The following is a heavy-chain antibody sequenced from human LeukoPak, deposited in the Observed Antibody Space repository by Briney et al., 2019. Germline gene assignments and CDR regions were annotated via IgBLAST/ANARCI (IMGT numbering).Heavy chain of an antibody. J-gene: IGHJ4*02. V-gene: IGHV4-61*01. CDR3: ARDWTGGNYGLDY. D-gene: IGHD4-11*01. CDR1: GGSFSSGSYY. Sequence: SETLSLTCTVSGGSFSSGSYYWSWIRQPPGKGLEWMGYIYDTGGTNYNPSLKSRVTISLDTSKNQFSLKLNSVTAADTAVYYCARDWTGGNYGLDYWGQGTLVTVSS. CDR2: IYDTGGT.